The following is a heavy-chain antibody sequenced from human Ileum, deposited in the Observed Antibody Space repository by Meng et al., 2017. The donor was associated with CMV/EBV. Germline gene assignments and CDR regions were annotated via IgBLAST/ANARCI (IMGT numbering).Heavy chain of an antibody. J-gene: IGHJ4*02. Sequence: GESLKISCAASGFIFSRYWMSWVRQAPGKGLECVANIKEDGTEKYYVDSVKGRFTISRDNAKNSLYLQMNSLRAEDTAVYYCARQAGTYWGQGTLVTVSS. CDR1: GFIFSRYW. V-gene: IGHV3-7*01. D-gene: IGHD6-13*01. CDR3: ARQAGTY. CDR2: IKEDGTEK.